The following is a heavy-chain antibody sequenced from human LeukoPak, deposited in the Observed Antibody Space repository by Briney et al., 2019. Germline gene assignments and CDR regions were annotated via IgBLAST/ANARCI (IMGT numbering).Heavy chain of an antibody. J-gene: IGHJ4*02. D-gene: IGHD3-10*01. Sequence: GGSLRLFCAASGFPFSSYGMSWPRQAPGKGLEWVSTINADGGSTFYADSVEGRFTISRDNSKNTLSLLLNSLRAEDTALYYCAILRGRVTPGDYWGQGTLVTVSS. CDR1: GFPFSSYG. CDR3: AILRGRVTPGDY. V-gene: IGHV3-23*01. CDR2: INADGGST.